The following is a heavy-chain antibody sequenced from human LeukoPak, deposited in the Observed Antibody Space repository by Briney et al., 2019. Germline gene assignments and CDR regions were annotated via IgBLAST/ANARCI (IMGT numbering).Heavy chain of an antibody. CDR2: IYYSGST. V-gene: IGHV4-39*02. Sequence: SETLSLTCTVSGGSISSSSYYWGWIRQPPGKGLEWIGSIYYSGSTYYNPSLKSRVTISVDTSKNQFSLKLSSVTAADTAVYYCAREVGYSSSWSVRGCYYYYGMDVWGQGTTVTVSS. CDR3: AREVGYSSSWSVRGCYYYYGMDV. CDR1: GGSISSSSYY. J-gene: IGHJ6*02. D-gene: IGHD6-13*01.